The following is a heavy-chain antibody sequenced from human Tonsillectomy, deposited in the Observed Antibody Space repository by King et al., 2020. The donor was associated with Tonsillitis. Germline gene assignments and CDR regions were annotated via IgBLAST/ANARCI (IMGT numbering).Heavy chain of an antibody. CDR1: GGTFSNYA. CDR2: IIPIFGTT. CDR3: ARVAKTSGYDIYYFDY. Sequence: QLVQSGAEVKKPGSSVKVSCKASGGTFSNYAINWVRQAPGQGLEWMGGIIPIFGTTNYAQKFQGRVTITADESTSTAYMELSSLRSEDTAVYYCARVAKTSGYDIYYFDYWGQGTLVTVPS. D-gene: IGHD5-12*01. J-gene: IGHJ4*02. V-gene: IGHV1-69*12.